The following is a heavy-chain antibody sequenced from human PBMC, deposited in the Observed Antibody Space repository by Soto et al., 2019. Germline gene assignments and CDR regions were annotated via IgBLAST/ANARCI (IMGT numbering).Heavy chain of an antibody. J-gene: IGHJ4*02. Sequence: PGGSLRLSCAASGFIFSDYGIHWVRQAPGKGLEWVALIWYDGSKKYYADSVKGRFTVSRDNINSTLYLEMNSLRVEDSAVYYCASEGAVAGYQDFWGQGTLVTVSS. CDR3: ASEGAVAGYQDF. D-gene: IGHD6-19*01. CDR2: IWYDGSKK. CDR1: GFIFSDYG. V-gene: IGHV3-33*01.